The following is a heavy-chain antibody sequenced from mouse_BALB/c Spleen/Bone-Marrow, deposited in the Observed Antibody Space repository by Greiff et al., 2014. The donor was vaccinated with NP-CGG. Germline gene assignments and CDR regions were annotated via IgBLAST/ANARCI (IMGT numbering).Heavy chain of an antibody. J-gene: IGHJ4*01. Sequence: VQLKQSGAELVKPGASVKLTCTGSGFNIKDTYMHWVKQRPEQGLEWIGRIDAANGNSKYDPKFQGKATITADTSSNTGYLQLNSLTSEDTAVYYCARYGYWGQGTSVTVSS. CDR2: IDAANGNS. CDR3: ARYGY. V-gene: IGHV14-3*02. CDR1: GFNIKDTY. D-gene: IGHD1-1*02.